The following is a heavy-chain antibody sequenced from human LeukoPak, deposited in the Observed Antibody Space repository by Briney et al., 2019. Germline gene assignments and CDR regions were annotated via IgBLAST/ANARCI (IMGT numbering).Heavy chain of an antibody. CDR2: IYYSGST. J-gene: IGHJ5*02. CDR3: ARHTYYDFWSGYRELRNNWFDP. CDR1: GGSISSYY. Sequence: SETLSLTCTVSGGSISSYYWGWIRQPPGKGLEWIGSIYYSGSTYYNPSLKSRVTISVDTSKNQFSLKLSSVTAADTAVYYCARHTYYDFWSGYRELRNNWFDPWGQGTLVTVSS. V-gene: IGHV4-39*01. D-gene: IGHD3-3*01.